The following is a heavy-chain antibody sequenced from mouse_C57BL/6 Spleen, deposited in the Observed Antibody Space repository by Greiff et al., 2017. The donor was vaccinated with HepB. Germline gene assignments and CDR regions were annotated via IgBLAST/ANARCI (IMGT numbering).Heavy chain of an antibody. Sequence: SGPELVKPGASVKISCKASGYSFTDYNMNWVKQSNGKSLEWIGVINPNYGTTSYNQKFKGKATLTVDQSSSTAYMQLNSLTSEDSAVYYCARGEDYYGSSYVWYFDVWGTGTTVTVSS. J-gene: IGHJ1*03. CDR2: INPNYGTT. D-gene: IGHD1-1*01. CDR1: GYSFTDYN. CDR3: ARGEDYYGSSYVWYFDV. V-gene: IGHV1-39*01.